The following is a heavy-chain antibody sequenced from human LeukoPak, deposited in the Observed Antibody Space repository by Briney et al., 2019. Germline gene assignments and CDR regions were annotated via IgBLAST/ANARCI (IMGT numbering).Heavy chain of an antibody. D-gene: IGHD5-18*01. CDR1: GLTFSSYW. V-gene: IGHV3-74*01. J-gene: IGHJ4*02. Sequence: GGSLRLSCAASGLTFSSYWMHWVRQAPGKGLVWVSRINSDGSTTTYADSVKGRFTISRDNAKNTLYLQMNSLRPEDTAVYYCARDRASDTAKPFDYWGQGTLVTVSS. CDR2: INSDGSTT. CDR3: ARDRASDTAKPFDY.